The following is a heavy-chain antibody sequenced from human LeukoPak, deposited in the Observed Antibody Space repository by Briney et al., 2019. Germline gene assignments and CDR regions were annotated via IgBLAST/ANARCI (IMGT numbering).Heavy chain of an antibody. J-gene: IGHJ5*02. Sequence: ASVKVSCKAFGYTFTDFFMHWVRLAPGQGLEWMGWINPETGGTNYAQKFQGRVTVTRDTSISTAYMELTRLRLDDTAVYYCARDYSIYRFVEEPGKSFDPWGQGTLVTVSS. CDR3: ARDYSIYRFVEEPGKSFDP. D-gene: IGHD3-3*01. CDR2: INPETGGT. CDR1: GYTFTDFF. V-gene: IGHV1-2*02.